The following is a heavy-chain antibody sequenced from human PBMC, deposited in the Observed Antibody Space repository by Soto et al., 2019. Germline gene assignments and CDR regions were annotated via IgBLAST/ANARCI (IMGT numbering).Heavy chain of an antibody. CDR2: ISSNGGST. Sequence: GGSLRLSCAASGFTFSSYAMHWVRQAPGKGLEYVSAISSNGGSTYYANSVKGRFTISRDNSKNTLYLQMGSLRAEDMAVYYCARADCSGGSCYYYYYMDVWGKGTTVTVSS. J-gene: IGHJ6*03. V-gene: IGHV3-64*01. D-gene: IGHD2-15*01. CDR3: ARADCSGGSCYYYYYMDV. CDR1: GFTFSSYA.